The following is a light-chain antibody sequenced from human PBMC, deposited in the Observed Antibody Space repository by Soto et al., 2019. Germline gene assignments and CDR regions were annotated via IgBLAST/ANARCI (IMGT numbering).Light chain of an antibody. V-gene: IGLV2-14*01. CDR3: TSSACRSPLV. J-gene: IGLJ1*01. CDR1: SSDVRGYNH. CDR2: DVT. Sequence: QSGRTQPASVSLSPGQSITISCTGTSSDVRGYNHVSWYQHHPGKAPKLMIYDVTNRPSGVSTRFSGSTSGNTASLPISGLHAEDEDDYCCTSSACRSPLVFGTGTKVTVL.